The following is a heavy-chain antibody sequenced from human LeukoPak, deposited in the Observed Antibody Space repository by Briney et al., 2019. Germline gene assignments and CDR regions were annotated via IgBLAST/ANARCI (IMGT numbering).Heavy chain of an antibody. CDR2: ISHIGRT. Sequence: PSETLSLTCSVSGGSITNYYWNWIRHPQGKGLEWIGYISHIGRTSSNTSPKARLTISVDISRNQFDLNLTSATAADPAIYYCAGDRLSANAFDMWGQGTVVTVSS. D-gene: IGHD2-21*02. V-gene: IGHV4-59*01. J-gene: IGHJ3*02. CDR3: AGDRLSANAFDM. CDR1: GGSITNYY.